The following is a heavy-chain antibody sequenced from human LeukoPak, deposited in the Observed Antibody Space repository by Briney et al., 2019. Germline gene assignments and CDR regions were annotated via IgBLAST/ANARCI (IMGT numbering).Heavy chain of an antibody. D-gene: IGHD3-10*01. J-gene: IGHJ4*02. Sequence: GGSLRLSCATSGFTFSDYAMHWFRQAPGKGLECVAVISYDGGTKYYADSVRGRFTISRDNSKNTLFLQMNSLRPEDTAVYYCARADYASGSTSAVYWGQGTLVTVSS. CDR1: GFTFSDYA. V-gene: IGHV3-30*04. CDR2: ISYDGGTK. CDR3: ARADYASGSTSAVY.